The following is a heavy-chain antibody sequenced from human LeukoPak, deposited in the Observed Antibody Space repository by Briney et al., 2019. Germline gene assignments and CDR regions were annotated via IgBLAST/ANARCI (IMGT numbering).Heavy chain of an antibody. V-gene: IGHV3-23*01. CDR2: ISGSGGST. Sequence: PGGSLRLSCAASGFTFSSYAMSWVRQAPGKGLEWVSAISGSGGSTYYADAVKGRFTISRANSKNTLYLQMTSLRAEDTAVYYCAKVLSGGYDFAGYYYGMDVWGQGTTVTVSS. J-gene: IGHJ6*02. CDR1: GFTFSSYA. D-gene: IGHD5-12*01. CDR3: AKVLSGGYDFAGYYYGMDV.